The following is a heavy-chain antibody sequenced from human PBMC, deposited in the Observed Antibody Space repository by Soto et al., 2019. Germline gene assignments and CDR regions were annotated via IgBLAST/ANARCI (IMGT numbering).Heavy chain of an antibody. CDR1: GGSFTSNNW. D-gene: IGHD1-7*01. CDR2: IYRTGST. V-gene: IGHV4-4*02. Sequence: SETLSLTCAVSGGSFTSNNWWTWVRQPPGQGLEWIGEIYRTGSTNYNPSLKSRVTISLDKSENQFSPKVTSLTVADTAVYYCASRDPGTSVDYWGQGTLVTVSS. CDR3: ASRDPGTSVDY. J-gene: IGHJ4*02.